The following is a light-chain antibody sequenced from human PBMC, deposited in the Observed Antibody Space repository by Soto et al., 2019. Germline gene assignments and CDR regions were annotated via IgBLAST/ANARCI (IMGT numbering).Light chain of an antibody. CDR1: QTISSR. J-gene: IGKJ2*01. V-gene: IGKV1-5*03. CDR2: KAT. CDR3: QQYNEFQYT. Sequence: DIQMTQSPSSLSASVGDRVTITCRASQTISSRLAWYQQKPGQAPKLLIYKATNLQTGVASRFSGSGSGTEFSLTITSLQPDYFAVYYCQQYNEFQYTFGHGTRLDI.